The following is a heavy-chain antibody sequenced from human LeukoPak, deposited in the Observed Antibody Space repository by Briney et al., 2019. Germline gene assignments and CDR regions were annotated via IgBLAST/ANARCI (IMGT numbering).Heavy chain of an antibody. V-gene: IGHV1-46*01. Sequence: GASVKVSCKASGYTFTSYYMHWVRQAPGQGLEWMGIINPSGGSTSYAQKFQGRVTMTRDTSTSTVYMELSSLRSEDTAVYYCARVGMDGYSSSYYYYYMDVWGKGTTVTISS. J-gene: IGHJ6*03. CDR2: INPSGGST. CDR1: GYTFTSYY. D-gene: IGHD6-13*01. CDR3: ARVGMDGYSSSYYYYYMDV.